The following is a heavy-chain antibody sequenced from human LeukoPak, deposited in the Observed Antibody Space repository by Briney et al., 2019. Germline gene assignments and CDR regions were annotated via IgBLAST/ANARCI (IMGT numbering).Heavy chain of an antibody. J-gene: IGHJ6*02. CDR3: ARAVREDCSSTSCLYYGMDV. CDR2: INPNSGGT. D-gene: IGHD2-2*01. V-gene: IGHV1-2*04. CDR1: GYTFTGYY. Sequence: ASVKVSCKASGYTFTGYYMHWVRQAPGQGLEWMGWINPNSGGTNYAQKFQGWVTMTRDTSISTAYMELSRLRSDDMAVYYCARAVREDCSSTSCLYYGMDVWGQGTTVTVSS.